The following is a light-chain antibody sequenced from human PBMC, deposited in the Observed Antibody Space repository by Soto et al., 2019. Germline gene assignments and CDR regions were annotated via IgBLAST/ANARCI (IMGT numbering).Light chain of an antibody. CDR2: DAS. CDR3: QQRSNWPRAT. CDR1: QSVSSY. V-gene: IGKV3-11*01. Sequence: EIVLTQSPATLSLSPGERATLSCRASQSVSSYLAWYQQKPGQAPRLLIYDASNRATGIPARFSGSGSGTDFTLTISILEPEDFAVYYCQQRSNWPRATFGQGTKVEIK. J-gene: IGKJ1*01.